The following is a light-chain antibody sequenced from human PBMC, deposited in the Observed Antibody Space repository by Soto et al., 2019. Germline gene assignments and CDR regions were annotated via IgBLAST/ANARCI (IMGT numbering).Light chain of an antibody. CDR2: EVT. CDR3: SSFTISSTYV. Sequence: QSALTQPASVSGSPGQSITISCTGTISDVGAYNYVSWYQQHPGKTPKLMIYEVTNRPSGVSDRFSGSKSGNTASLTISGLQAEDEADYYCSSFTISSTYVFGGGTKLTVL. V-gene: IGLV2-14*03. CDR1: ISDVGAYNY. J-gene: IGLJ1*01.